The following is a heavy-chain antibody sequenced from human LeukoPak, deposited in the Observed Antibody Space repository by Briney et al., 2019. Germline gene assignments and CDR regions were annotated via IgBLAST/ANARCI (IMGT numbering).Heavy chain of an antibody. CDR3: ARLYGSGSHVWYFAY. CDR2: IITGNADT. D-gene: IGHD3-10*01. V-gene: IGHV1-3*04. J-gene: IGHJ4*02. Sequence: RASVKVSCKASGYTFSSYAMHWVRQAPGQSLEWMGRIITGNADTKYSQKFQGRVTITRDTSATTAYMELSSLRSQDTAVYYCARLYGSGSHVWYFAYSGQGTLATVSS. CDR1: GYTFSSYA.